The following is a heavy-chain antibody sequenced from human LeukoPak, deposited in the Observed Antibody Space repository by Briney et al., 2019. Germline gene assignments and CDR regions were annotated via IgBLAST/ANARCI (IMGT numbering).Heavy chain of an antibody. J-gene: IGHJ6*03. CDR1: GGTFSSYA. CDR2: IIPIFGTA. CDR3: ARDGVAATLGGYYYYYMDV. D-gene: IGHD2-15*01. Sequence: ASVKVSCKASGGTFSSYAISWVRQAPGQGLEWMGGIIPIFGTANYAQKFQGRVTITADESTSTAYMELSSLRSEDTAVYYCARDGVAATLGGYYYYYMDVWGKGTTVTVSS. V-gene: IGHV1-69*13.